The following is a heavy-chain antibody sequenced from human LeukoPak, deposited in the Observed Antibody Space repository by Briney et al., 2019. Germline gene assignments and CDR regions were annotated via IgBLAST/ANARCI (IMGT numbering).Heavy chain of an antibody. CDR2: ISGSGGST. CDR3: AKLLVRRNWFDP. CDR1: GFTFSSYA. J-gene: IGHJ5*02. V-gene: IGHV3-23*01. Sequence: PGGFLRLSCAASGFTFSSYAMSWVRQAPGKGLEWVSAISGSGGSTYYADSVKGRFTISRDNSKNTLYLQMNSLRAEDTAVYYCAKLLVRRNWFDPWGQGTLVTVSS. D-gene: IGHD3-10*01.